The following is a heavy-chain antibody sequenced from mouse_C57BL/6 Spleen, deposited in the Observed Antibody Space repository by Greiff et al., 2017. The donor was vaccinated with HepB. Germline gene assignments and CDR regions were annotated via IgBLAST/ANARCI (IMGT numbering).Heavy chain of an antibody. Sequence: EVQRVESGGGLVKPGGSLKLSCAASGFTFSDYGMHWVRQAPEKGLEWVAYISSGSSTIYYADTVKGRFTISRDNAKNTLFLQMTSLRSEDTAMYYCARRRTGTDYYAMDYWDQGTSVTVSS. D-gene: IGHD4-1*01. CDR3: ARRRTGTDYYAMDY. CDR1: GFTFSDYG. CDR2: ISSGSSTI. J-gene: IGHJ4*01. V-gene: IGHV5-17*01.